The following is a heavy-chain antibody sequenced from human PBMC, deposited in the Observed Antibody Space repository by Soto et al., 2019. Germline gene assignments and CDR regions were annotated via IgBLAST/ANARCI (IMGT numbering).Heavy chain of an antibody. Sequence: PSETLSLTCTVSGDSITASYSNWAWIRQPPGKGLEWIGTFYYSGTTSQNPPLRSRITISGDTSMNQFSLNLKSLTAPDTRAYFCATLVRDAVRCSDFVRWGQGTLVAVSS. CDR1: GDSITASYSN. D-gene: IGHD2-21*01. CDR2: FYYSGTT. J-gene: IGHJ4*02. V-gene: IGHV4-39*01. CDR3: ATLVRDAVRCSDFVR.